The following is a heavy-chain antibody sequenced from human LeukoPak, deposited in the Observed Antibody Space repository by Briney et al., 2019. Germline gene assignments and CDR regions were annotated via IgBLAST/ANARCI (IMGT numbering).Heavy chain of an antibody. V-gene: IGHV1-2*02. Sequence: GASVRVSCKASGYTFTGYYMHWVRQAPGQGLEWVGWINPNSGATNYAQKFQDRVTMTGDTSINTAYMELSSLRSDDTAVYYCARGISRTGISEWGQGTLVTVSS. CDR1: GYTFTGYY. J-gene: IGHJ4*02. CDR3: ARGISRTGISE. D-gene: IGHD3/OR15-3a*01. CDR2: INPNSGAT.